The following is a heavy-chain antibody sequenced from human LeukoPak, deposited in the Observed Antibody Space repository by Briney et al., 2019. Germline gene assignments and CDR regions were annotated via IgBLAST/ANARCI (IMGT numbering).Heavy chain of an antibody. Sequence: TGGSLRLSCAASGFTFDDYAMHWVRQAPGKGLEWVSGISWNSGSIGYADSVKGRFTISRDNAKNTLYLQMNSLRAEDTAVYYCAKDRPLDYWGQGTLVTVSS. CDR3: AKDRPLDY. CDR1: GFTFDDYA. V-gene: IGHV3-9*01. CDR2: ISWNSGSI. J-gene: IGHJ4*02.